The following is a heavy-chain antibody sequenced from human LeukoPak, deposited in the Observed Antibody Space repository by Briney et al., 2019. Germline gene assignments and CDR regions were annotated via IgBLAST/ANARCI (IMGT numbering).Heavy chain of an antibody. D-gene: IGHD6-13*01. CDR3: SKSRYSSSWYYFDY. CDR1: GFTSSSYA. J-gene: IGHJ4*02. V-gene: IGHV3-23*01. CDR2: ISGSGGST. Sequence: GGSLRLSCAASGFTSSSYAMSWVRQAPGKGLEWVSAISGSGGSTYYADSVKGRFTISRDNSKNTLYLQMNSLRAEDTAVYYCSKSRYSSSWYYFDYWGQGTLVTVSS.